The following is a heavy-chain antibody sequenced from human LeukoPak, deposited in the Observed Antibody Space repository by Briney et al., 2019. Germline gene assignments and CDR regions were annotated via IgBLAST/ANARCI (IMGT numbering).Heavy chain of an antibody. Sequence: PGGSLRLSCAASGFTFRDYYMSWIRQAPGKGLEWISYISSSGSSIYYADSVKGRFTISRDNAKNSLYLQMNSLRAEDTAVYYCARAAYCTNGVCYGPAYYYGMDVWGQGTTVTVSS. CDR2: ISSSGSSI. CDR1: GFTFRDYY. V-gene: IGHV3-11*01. J-gene: IGHJ6*02. CDR3: ARAAYCTNGVCYGPAYYYGMDV. D-gene: IGHD2-8*01.